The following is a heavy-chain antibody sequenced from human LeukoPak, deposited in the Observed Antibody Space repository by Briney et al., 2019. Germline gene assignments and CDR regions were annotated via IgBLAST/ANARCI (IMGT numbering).Heavy chain of an antibody. CDR1: GVTFSGDG. Sequence: SLRLSCAASGVTFSGDGVYWGPEAPGQGGGWGTLIWHDGTRENYADSVKGRFTISRDNSKSTLYLQMNSLRVEDTAVYYCAKDRLWFGELLIDYWGQGTLVTVPS. CDR3: AKDRLWFGELLIDY. CDR2: IWHDGTRE. J-gene: IGHJ4*02. V-gene: IGHV3-33*06. D-gene: IGHD3-10*01.